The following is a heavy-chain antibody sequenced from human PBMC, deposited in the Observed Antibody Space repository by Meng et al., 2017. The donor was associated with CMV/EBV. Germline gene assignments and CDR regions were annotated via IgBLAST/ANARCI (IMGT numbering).Heavy chain of an antibody. V-gene: IGHV3-11*06. CDR2: ISSNSGYT. Sequence: ASGFTFSDYYMSGIRQAPGKGLEWVSYISSNSGYTDSADSVKGRFTISRDNAKNSLSLQMNSLRAEDTAVYYCARDLKGYSYGHDYWGQGTLVTVSS. D-gene: IGHD5-18*01. J-gene: IGHJ4*02. CDR1: GFTFSDYY. CDR3: ARDLKGYSYGHDY.